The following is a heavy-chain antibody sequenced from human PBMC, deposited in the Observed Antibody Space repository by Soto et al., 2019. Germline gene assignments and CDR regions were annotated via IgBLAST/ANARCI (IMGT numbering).Heavy chain of an antibody. CDR1: GDRLECCY. J-gene: IGHJ3*02. D-gene: IGHD3-22*01. Sequence: KVCWEACGDRLECCYRRWARHDTGQGLEWMGGINPNFGTANYAQKFQGRVTITTDESTSTAYMELSSLRSEDTAVYYCAYVTMIVVAHAFDIWGQGTMVTVSS. V-gene: IGHV1-69*05. CDR3: AYVTMIVVAHAFDI. CDR2: INPNFGTA.